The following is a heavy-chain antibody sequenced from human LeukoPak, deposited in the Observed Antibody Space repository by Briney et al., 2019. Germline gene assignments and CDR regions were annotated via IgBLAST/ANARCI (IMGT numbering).Heavy chain of an antibody. CDR3: ARGSVLGYCSGGSCYTILPFDY. CDR1: GGSFSGYY. CDR2: INHSGST. Sequence: SETLSLTCAVYGGSFSGYYWSWIRQPPEKGLEWIGEINHSGSTNYNPSLKSRVTISVDTSKNQFSLKLSSVTAADTAVYYCARGSVLGYCSGGSCYTILPFDYWGQGTLVTVSS. D-gene: IGHD2-15*01. V-gene: IGHV4-34*01. J-gene: IGHJ4*02.